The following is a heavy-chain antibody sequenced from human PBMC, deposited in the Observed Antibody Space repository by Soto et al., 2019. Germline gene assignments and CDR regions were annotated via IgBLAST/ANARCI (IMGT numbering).Heavy chain of an antibody. J-gene: IGHJ6*02. Sequence: VKVSFKASGGTFSIYAICWVRQAPGQGLEWMGGIIPICGTAHYAQKFQGRVTITADESRSTAYMELSTLRSEHTIVSYCESDLFRTVGCVEQAATPCSPPNYGMDVWGQGHRVTVSS. CDR2: IIPICGTA. CDR1: GGTFSIYA. D-gene: IGHD2-15*01. CDR3: ESDLFRTVGCVEQAATPCSPPNYGMDV. V-gene: IGHV1-69*13.